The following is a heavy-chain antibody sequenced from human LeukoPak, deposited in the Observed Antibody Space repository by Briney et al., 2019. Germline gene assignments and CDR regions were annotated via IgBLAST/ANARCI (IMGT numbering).Heavy chain of an antibody. Sequence: GRSLRLSCAASGFTFSSYAMHWVRQAPGKGLEWVAVISYDGSNKYYADSVKGRFTISRDNSKNTLYLQMNSLRAEDTAVYYCARVWRAAAGSGDAFDIWGQGTMVTVSS. CDR1: GFTFSSYA. CDR3: ARVWRAAAGSGDAFDI. D-gene: IGHD6-13*01. J-gene: IGHJ3*02. CDR2: ISYDGSNK. V-gene: IGHV3-30-3*01.